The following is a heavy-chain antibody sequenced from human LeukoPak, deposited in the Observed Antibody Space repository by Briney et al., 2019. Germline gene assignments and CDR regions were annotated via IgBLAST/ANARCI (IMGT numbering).Heavy chain of an antibody. CDR2: IIPIFGTA. D-gene: IGHD2-2*02. CDR1: GYTFTCYG. CDR3: VRDGEGAAISVNYWFDP. J-gene: IGHJ5*02. V-gene: IGHV1-69*13. Sequence: SVKVSCKASGYTFTCYGISWVRQAPGQGLEWMGGIIPIFGTANYAQKFQGRVTITADESTSTAYMELRGLRSEDTAVYYCVRDGEGAAISVNYWFDPWGQGTLVTVSS.